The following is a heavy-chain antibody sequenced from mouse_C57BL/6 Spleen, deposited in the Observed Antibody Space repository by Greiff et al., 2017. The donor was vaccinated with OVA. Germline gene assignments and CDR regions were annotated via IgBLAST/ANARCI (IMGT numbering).Heavy chain of an antibody. CDR1: GYAFSSSW. J-gene: IGHJ4*01. V-gene: IGHV1-82*01. CDR3: AREQYYAMDY. CDR2: IYPGDGDP. Sequence: VQLQQSGPELVKPGASVKISCKASGYAFSSSWMNWVKQRPGKGLEWIGRIYPGDGDPNYNGKFKGKATLTADKSSSTAYMQLSSLTSEDSAVYFCAREQYYAMDYWGQGTSVTVSS.